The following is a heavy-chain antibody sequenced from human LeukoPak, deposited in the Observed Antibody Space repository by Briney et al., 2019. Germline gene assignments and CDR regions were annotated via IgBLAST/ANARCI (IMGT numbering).Heavy chain of an antibody. J-gene: IGHJ4*02. CDR2: IYYSGST. D-gene: IGHD6-13*01. V-gene: IGHV4-59*01. CDR1: GGSISSYY. Sequence: MSSETLSLTCTVSGGSISSYYWSWIRQPPGKGLEWIGYIYYSGSTNYNPSLKSRVTISVDTSKNQFSLKLSSVTAADTAVYYCARDIAAAGTHFDYWGQGILVTVSS. CDR3: ARDIAAAGTHFDY.